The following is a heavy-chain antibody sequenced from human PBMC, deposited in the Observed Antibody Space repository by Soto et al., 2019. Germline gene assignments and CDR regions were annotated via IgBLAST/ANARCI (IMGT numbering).Heavy chain of an antibody. Sequence: EVQLLESGGGLVQPGGSLRLSCAASGFTFSSYAMRWVRQVLGKGLEWVSTISGSAGSAYYADSVKGRFTISRDNSKNTLYLQMHGLRAADTAVYYCAKCAPLGSGYYYGCDYWGQGTLVTVSS. CDR2: ISGSAGSA. CDR3: AKCAPLGSGYYYGCDY. D-gene: IGHD5-12*01. V-gene: IGHV3-23*01. CDR1: GFTFSSYA. J-gene: IGHJ4*02.